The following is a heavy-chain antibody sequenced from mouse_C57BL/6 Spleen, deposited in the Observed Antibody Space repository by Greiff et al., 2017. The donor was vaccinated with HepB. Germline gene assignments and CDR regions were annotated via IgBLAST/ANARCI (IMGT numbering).Heavy chain of an antibody. CDR2: IDPSDSET. Sequence: QVQLQQSGAELVRPGSSVKLSCKASGYTFTSYWMHWVKQRPIQGLEWIGNIDPSDSETHYNQKFKDKATLTVDKSSSTAYMQLSSLTSEDSAVYYGAREEIYCGNAAWFAYWGQGTLVTVSA. J-gene: IGHJ3*01. D-gene: IGHD2-1*01. CDR3: AREEIYCGNAAWFAY. CDR1: GYTFTSYW. V-gene: IGHV1-52*01.